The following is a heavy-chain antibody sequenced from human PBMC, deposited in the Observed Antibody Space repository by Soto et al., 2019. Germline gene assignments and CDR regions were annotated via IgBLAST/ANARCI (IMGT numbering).Heavy chain of an antibody. CDR1: GYTFTSYG. D-gene: IGHD2-21*02. J-gene: IGHJ4*02. Sequence: ASVKVSCKASGYTFTSYGISWVRQAPGQGLEWMGWISAYNGNTNYAQKLQGRVTMTTDTSTSTAYMELRSLRSDDTAVYYCATGDQLSAEVTGISFSFWGQGTRVTVSS. CDR2: ISAYNGNT. CDR3: ATGDQLSAEVTGISFSF. V-gene: IGHV1-18*04.